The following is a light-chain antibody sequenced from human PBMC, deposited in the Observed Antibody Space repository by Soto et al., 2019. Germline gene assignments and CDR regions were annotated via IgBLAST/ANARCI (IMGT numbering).Light chain of an antibody. V-gene: IGLV1-51*01. J-gene: IGLJ1*01. CDR1: SSNIGGNS. CDR2: DDN. Sequence: QSVLTQPPSVSAAPVQNVTISFSGSSSNIGGNSVSWYQQLPCTAPKLLIYDDNKRPSGIPDRFSGSKSGTSATLGITGFQTGDEADYYCGSWDSSLSAYVFGTGTKVTVL. CDR3: GSWDSSLSAYV.